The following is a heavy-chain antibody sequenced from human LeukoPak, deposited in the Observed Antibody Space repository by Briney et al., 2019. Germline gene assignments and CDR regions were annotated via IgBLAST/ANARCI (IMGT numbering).Heavy chain of an antibody. J-gene: IGHJ5*01. CDR1: GFTLSSNW. CDR2: IDDVGSGT. Sequence: GGSLRLSCAVSGFTLSSNWMHWVRQVPGKGLERVSRIDDVGSGTSYADSVKGRFTISRDDAKNTVYLQMNSLRAEDTAVYYCATVFDFWGQGTLVTVSS. D-gene: IGHD2-21*02. CDR3: ATVFDF. V-gene: IGHV3-74*01.